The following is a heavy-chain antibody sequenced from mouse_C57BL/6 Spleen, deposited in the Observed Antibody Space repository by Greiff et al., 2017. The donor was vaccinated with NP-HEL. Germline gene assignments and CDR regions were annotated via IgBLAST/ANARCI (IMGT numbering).Heavy chain of an antibody. Sequence: VQLQQSGAELARPGASVKLSCKASGYTFTSYGISWVKQRPGQGLEWIGEIYPRSGNTYYNEKFKGKATLTADKSSSTAYMELRSLTSEDSAVYFCARRHGYYYAMDYWGQGTSVTVSS. CDR2: IYPRSGNT. CDR1: GYTFTSYG. CDR3: ARRHGYYYAMDY. J-gene: IGHJ4*01. V-gene: IGHV1-81*01. D-gene: IGHD3-2*01.